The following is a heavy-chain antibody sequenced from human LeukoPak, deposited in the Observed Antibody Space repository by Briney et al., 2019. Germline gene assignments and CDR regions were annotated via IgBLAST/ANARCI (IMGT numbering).Heavy chain of an antibody. Sequence: PSETLSLTCAAYGGSFSGYYWSWIRQPPGKGLEWIGEINHSGSTNYNPSLKSRVTISVDTSKNQFSLKLSSVTAADTAVYYCAREGLVGATRWFDPWGQGTLVTVSS. CDR2: INHSGST. V-gene: IGHV4-34*01. CDR3: AREGLVGATRWFDP. CDR1: GGSFSGYY. J-gene: IGHJ5*02. D-gene: IGHD1-26*01.